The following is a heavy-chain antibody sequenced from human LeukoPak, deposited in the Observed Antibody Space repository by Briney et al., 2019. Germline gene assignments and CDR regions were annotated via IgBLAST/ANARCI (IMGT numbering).Heavy chain of an antibody. J-gene: IGHJ4*02. CDR2: IYYSGST. CDR3: ARAALTMGATKFDY. Sequence: SETLSLTCTVFGGSISSYYWSWIRQPPGKGLEWIGYIYYSGSTNYNPSLKSRVTISLDASKNQFSLKLSSVAAADTALYYCARAALTMGATKFDYWGQGTLVTVSS. D-gene: IGHD1-26*01. CDR1: GGSISSYY. V-gene: IGHV4-59*01.